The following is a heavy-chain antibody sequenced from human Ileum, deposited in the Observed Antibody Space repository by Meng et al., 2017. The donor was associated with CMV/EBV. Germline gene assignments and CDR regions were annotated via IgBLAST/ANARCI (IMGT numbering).Heavy chain of an antibody. Sequence: GESLKISCAGSGFTLSNYWMHWVRQAPGKGLEWVSSISSSSSYIYYADSVKGRFTISRDNAKNSLYLQMNSLRAEDTAVYYCARDYDFWSGYSDYYYYGMDVWGQGTTVTVSS. J-gene: IGHJ6*02. D-gene: IGHD3-3*01. CDR3: ARDYDFWSGYSDYYYYGMDV. V-gene: IGHV3-21*01. CDR1: GFTLSNYW. CDR2: ISSSSSYI.